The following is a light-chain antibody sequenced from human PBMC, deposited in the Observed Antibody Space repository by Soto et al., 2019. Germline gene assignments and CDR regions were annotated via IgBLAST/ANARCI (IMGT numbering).Light chain of an antibody. V-gene: IGLV1-47*01. CDR3: ATWDDSLSGRV. CDR2: RNN. Sequence: QAVVTQPPSASGSPGRRVIISCSGSSSNIGTNYVYWYQQFPGTAPKLLIYRNNQRPSGVPDRFSGSTSDTSASLAISGLRSEDEADYYCATWDDSLSGRVFGGGTKVTVL. J-gene: IGLJ2*01. CDR1: SSNIGTNY.